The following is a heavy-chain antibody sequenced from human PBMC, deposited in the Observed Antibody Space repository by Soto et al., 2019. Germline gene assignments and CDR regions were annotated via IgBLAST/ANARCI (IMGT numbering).Heavy chain of an antibody. J-gene: IGHJ4*02. Sequence: EVQLVESGGGLVQPGGSLRLSCAASGFTFSTYWMTWVRRPPGKGLEWVANLDQDGSERYYVDSVRGRFTISRDNAKKSLCLKMNGPRAEDTAVYYCVCGGNFFVYWGQGTLVTVSP. CDR2: LDQDGSER. V-gene: IGHV3-7*01. CDR3: VCGGNFFVY. CDR1: GFTFSTYW. D-gene: IGHD3-16*01.